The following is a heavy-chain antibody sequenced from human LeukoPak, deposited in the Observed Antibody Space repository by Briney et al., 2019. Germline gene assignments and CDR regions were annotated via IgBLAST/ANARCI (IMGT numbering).Heavy chain of an antibody. J-gene: IGHJ4*02. CDR2: IYYSGST. CDR3: ARDYSSGWYGL. D-gene: IGHD6-19*01. V-gene: IGHV4-59*11. Sequence: SETLSLTCTVPGGSITSHYWSWIRQPPGKGLEWIGYIYYSGSTNYNPSLKSRVTISIDTSKKQFSLKLSSVTAADTAVYYCARDYSSGWYGLWGQGTLVTVSS. CDR1: GGSITSHY.